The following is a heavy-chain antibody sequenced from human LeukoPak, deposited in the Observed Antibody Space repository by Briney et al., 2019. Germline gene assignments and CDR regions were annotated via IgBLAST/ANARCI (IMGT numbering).Heavy chain of an antibody. V-gene: IGHV4-39*01. J-gene: IGHJ4*02. CDR3: AGHAAAGTRWDY. D-gene: IGHD6-13*01. CDR2: IYYSVST. Sequence: PSETLSLTCTVSGGSITSSSYYWGWIRQPPGKGLEWIGSIYYSVSTYYNPSLKSRVTISVDTSKNQFSLKLSSVTAADTAVYYCAGHAAAGTRWDYWGQGTLVTVSS. CDR1: GGSITSSSYY.